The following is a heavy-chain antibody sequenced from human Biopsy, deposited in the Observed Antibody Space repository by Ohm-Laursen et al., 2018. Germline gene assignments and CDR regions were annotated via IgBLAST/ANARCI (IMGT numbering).Heavy chain of an antibody. CDR1: GGSISGSS. D-gene: IGHD6-19*01. Sequence: GTLSLTCTVSGGSISGSSWSWIRQAPGRGLEWVGYISYSGSTSNNPSLKSRITISVETSKNQISLKVTSVTATDTAVYYCAKHGSGWTGDDALHIWGQGTMVTVSS. CDR3: AKHGSGWTGDDALHI. J-gene: IGHJ3*02. V-gene: IGHV4-59*08. CDR2: ISYSGST.